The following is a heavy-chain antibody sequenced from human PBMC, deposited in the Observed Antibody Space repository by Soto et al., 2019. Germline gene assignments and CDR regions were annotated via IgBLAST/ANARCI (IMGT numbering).Heavy chain of an antibody. D-gene: IGHD4-17*01. CDR1: GGSISSGGYS. CDR2: ICHSGST. CDR3: AREGAYGELDY. Sequence: QLQLQESGSGLVKPSQTLSLTCAVSGGSISSGGYSWSWIRQPPGKGLEWIGYICHSGSTYYNPSLKSRDTISVDRSMNQFSLKLSSVTAADTAVYYCAREGAYGELDYWGQGTLVTVSS. J-gene: IGHJ4*02. V-gene: IGHV4-30-2*01.